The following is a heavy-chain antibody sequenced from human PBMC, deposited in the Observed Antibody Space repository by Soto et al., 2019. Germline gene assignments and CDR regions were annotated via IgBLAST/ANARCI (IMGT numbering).Heavy chain of an antibody. CDR1: GFTFSSYS. V-gene: IGHV3-48*01. CDR3: ARHPERIAQIGWFDP. J-gene: IGHJ5*02. Sequence: GGSLRLSCAASGFTFSSYSMNWVRQAPGKGLEWVSYISSSSTIYYADSVKGRFTISRDNAKNSLYLQMNSLRAEDTAVYYCARHPERIAQIGWFDPWGQETLVTVSS. CDR2: ISSSSTI. D-gene: IGHD6-13*01.